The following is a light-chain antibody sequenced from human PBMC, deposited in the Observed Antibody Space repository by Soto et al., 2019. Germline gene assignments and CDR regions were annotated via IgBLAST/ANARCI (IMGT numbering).Light chain of an antibody. Sequence: DIQMTQSPSSLSASVGDRVTITCRASQGISNYLAWFQQKPGQAPSLLIYGASSRATGIPDRFSGRGSGTDFTLTISRLEPEDFALYYCQQYGDSPFTFGQGTKVEI. J-gene: IGKJ1*01. CDR3: QQYGDSPFT. CDR1: QGISNY. V-gene: IGKV1-16*01. CDR2: GAS.